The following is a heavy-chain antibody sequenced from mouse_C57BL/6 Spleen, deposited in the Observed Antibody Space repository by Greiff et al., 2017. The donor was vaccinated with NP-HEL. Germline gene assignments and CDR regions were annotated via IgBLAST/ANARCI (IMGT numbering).Heavy chain of an antibody. CDR1: GYTFTDYN. D-gene: IGHD1-1*01. J-gene: IGHJ3*01. V-gene: IGHV1-18*01. CDR2: INPNNGGT. Sequence: EVQLQQSGPELVKPGASVKIPCKASGYTFTDYNMDWVKQSHGKSLEWIGDINPNNGGTIYNQKFKGKATLTVDKSSSTAYMELRSLTSEDTAVYYCARHYGSSYEFAYWGQGTLVTVSA. CDR3: ARHYGSSYEFAY.